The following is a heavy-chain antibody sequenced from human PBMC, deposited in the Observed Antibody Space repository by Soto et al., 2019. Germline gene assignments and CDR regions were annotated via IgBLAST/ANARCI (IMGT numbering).Heavy chain of an antibody. D-gene: IGHD6-19*01. CDR1: GFTFSSYA. CDR3: AKDQGNQWLATWFDP. V-gene: IGHV3-23*01. J-gene: IGHJ5*02. Sequence: PGGSLRLSCAASGFTFSSYAMSWVRQAPGKGLDWVSSISGTGDSTYYADSVKGRFTISRDNSKNTVYLQMNSLRAEDTAVYYYAKDQGNQWLATWFDPWGQGTLVTVSS. CDR2: ISGTGDST.